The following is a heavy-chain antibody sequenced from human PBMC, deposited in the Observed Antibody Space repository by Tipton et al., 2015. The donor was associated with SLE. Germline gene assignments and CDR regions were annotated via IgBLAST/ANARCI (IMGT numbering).Heavy chain of an antibody. Sequence: SLRLSCAASGFTFEDYAMHWVRQAPGKGLEWVSGITWKSNLISYADSVKGRFAISRDNARNSLYLQMNSLRTDDTALYYCARDVGQRRYSFISAMDVWGRGTTVIVSS. CDR3: ARDVGQRRYSFISAMDV. CDR1: GFTFEDYA. V-gene: IGHV3-9*01. J-gene: IGHJ6*02. CDR2: ITWKSNLI. D-gene: IGHD2-15*01.